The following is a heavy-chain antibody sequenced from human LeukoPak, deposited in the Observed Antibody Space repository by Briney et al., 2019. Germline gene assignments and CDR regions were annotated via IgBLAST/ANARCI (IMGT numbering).Heavy chain of an antibody. CDR3: ARRVGVNFDY. D-gene: IGHD1-26*01. Sequence: PGGSLRLSCAVGGFTLSTYSMNWVRQAPGKGLEWVSFISRSSSYIYYADSVKGRSTIYSDNAKNSLYLQMNSLRDEDTAVYYCARRVGVNFDYWGQGTLVTVSS. V-gene: IGHV3-21*01. J-gene: IGHJ4*02. CDR1: GFTLSTYS. CDR2: ISRSSSYI.